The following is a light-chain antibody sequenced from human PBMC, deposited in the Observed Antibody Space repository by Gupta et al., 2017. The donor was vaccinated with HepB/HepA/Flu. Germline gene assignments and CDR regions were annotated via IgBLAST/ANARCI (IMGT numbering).Light chain of an antibody. Sequence: QSDLTQPPSVSGSPGQSVAISCTGNNSDVGTYNRVSWYQQSPGTALIVMIYEGSNRPSGVPDRFAGSKAGNTASLTISGLQAEDEADYYCSSYTSRDTWVFGGGTKVTVL. V-gene: IGLV2-18*02. J-gene: IGLJ3*02. CDR3: SSYTSRDTWV. CDR1: NSDVGTYNR. CDR2: EGS.